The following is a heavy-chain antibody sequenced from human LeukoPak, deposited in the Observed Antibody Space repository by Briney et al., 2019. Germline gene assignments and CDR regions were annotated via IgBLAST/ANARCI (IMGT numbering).Heavy chain of an antibody. CDR1: GGSISSSTYY. CDR3: ASYSSSWYGFDY. D-gene: IGHD6-13*01. V-gene: IGHV4-39*07. Sequence: SETLSLTCTVSGGSISSSTYYWIRIRQPPGMGLEWIVSMYYSGSTYYNPSLKSRVTISVDTSKNQFSLKLSSVTAADTALYYCASYSSSWYGFDYWGQGTLVTVCS. CDR2: MYYSGST. J-gene: IGHJ4*02.